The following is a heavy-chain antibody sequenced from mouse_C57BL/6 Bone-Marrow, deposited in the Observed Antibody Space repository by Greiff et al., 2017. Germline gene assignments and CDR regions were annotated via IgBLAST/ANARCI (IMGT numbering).Heavy chain of an antibody. J-gene: IGHJ4*01. CDR2: IDPSDSYT. V-gene: IGHV1-50*01. D-gene: IGHD1-1*01. Sequence: QVQLQQPGAELVKPGASVKLSCKASGYTFTSYWMQWVKQRPGQGLEWIGEIDPSDSYTNYNQKFKGKATLTVDASSSTAYMQLSSLTSEDSAVYYCARALCYGSTYYAMDYWGQGTSVTVSS. CDR3: ARALCYGSTYYAMDY. CDR1: GYTFTSYW.